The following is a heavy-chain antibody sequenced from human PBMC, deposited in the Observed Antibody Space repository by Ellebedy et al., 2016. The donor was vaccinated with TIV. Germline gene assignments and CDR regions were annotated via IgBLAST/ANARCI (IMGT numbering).Heavy chain of an antibody. CDR1: GGSISSGDYS. CDR3: ARGSWPVNKNWFDP. Sequence: MPSETLSLTCAVSGGSISSGDYSWSWLRQPPGKGLEWVGYIFLSGTPYYNPSLNTRVTISVDWSKNQFSLKISSVTAADKAVYYCARGSWPVNKNWFDPWGQGTLVTVSS. J-gene: IGHJ5*02. V-gene: IGHV4-30-2*01. D-gene: IGHD5-24*01. CDR2: IFLSGTP.